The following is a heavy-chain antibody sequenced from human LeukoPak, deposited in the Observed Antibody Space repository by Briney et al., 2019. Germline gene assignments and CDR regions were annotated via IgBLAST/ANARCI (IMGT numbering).Heavy chain of an antibody. CDR3: ASQVAGTNDYFDY. CDR2: ISSTSNYI. CDR1: GFTFSTYA. Sequence: GGSLRLSCAASGFTFSTYAISWVRQAPGKGLEWVSCISSTSNYIFYADSVRGRFTISRDNAKNSLYLQMDSLRAEDTAVYYCASQVAGTNDYFDYWGQGTLVTVSS. D-gene: IGHD6-19*01. J-gene: IGHJ4*02. V-gene: IGHV3-21*01.